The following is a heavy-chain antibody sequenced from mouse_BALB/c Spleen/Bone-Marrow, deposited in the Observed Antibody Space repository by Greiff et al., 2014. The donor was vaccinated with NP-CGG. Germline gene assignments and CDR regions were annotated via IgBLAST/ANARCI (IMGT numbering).Heavy chain of an antibody. CDR3: ARSLLRRDALDY. Sequence: VHVKQSGPELEKPGASVRISCKASGYPFTGYNINWVRQSNGKSLEWIGYIDPYSGGTSYYQRFKDRATLTVDKSSSTAYMQLKSLTSEDSAVYYCARSLLRRDALDYRGQGTSVTVSS. CDR2: IDPYSGGT. D-gene: IGHD2-12*01. J-gene: IGHJ4*01. V-gene: IGHV1S135*01. CDR1: GYPFTGYN.